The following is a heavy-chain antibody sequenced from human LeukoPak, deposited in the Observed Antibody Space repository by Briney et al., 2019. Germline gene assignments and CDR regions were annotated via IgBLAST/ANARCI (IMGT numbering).Heavy chain of an antibody. Sequence: PSETLSLTCTVSGGSISSSSFYWGWIRQPPGKGLEWIGTIFYSGSTYYNPSLRSRVTMSVDTSKNQFSLRLSSVTAAGTAVYYCARQGYISGQGFRNNWFDPWGQGSLVTVSS. D-gene: IGHD6-19*01. CDR1: GGSISSSSFY. CDR3: ARQGYISGQGFRNNWFDP. J-gene: IGHJ5*02. V-gene: IGHV4-39*01. CDR2: IFYSGST.